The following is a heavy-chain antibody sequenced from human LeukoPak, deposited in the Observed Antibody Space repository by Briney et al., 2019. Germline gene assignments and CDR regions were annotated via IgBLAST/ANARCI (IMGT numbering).Heavy chain of an antibody. CDR2: IKEDVSEK. J-gene: IGHJ4*02. D-gene: IGHD1-1*01. CDR1: GFTFSHYW. Sequence: GGSLRLSCAASGFTFSHYWMSWVRQAPGKGLEWVANIKEDVSEKHYVDSVKGRFTISRDNAKNSLSLQMNSLRAEDTAVYYCARGQTGTYDHWGQGTLVTVSS. V-gene: IGHV3-7*04. CDR3: ARGQTGTYDH.